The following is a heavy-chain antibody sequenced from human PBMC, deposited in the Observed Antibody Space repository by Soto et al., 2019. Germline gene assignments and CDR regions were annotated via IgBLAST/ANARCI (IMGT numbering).Heavy chain of an antibody. CDR2: INPNSGGT. CDR3: ARDSGTYRTRLPYYYYGMDV. D-gene: IGHD4-4*01. Sequence: GASVKVSCKASGYTFTGYYMHWVRQAPGQGLEWMGWINPNSGGTNYAQKFQGWVTMTRDTSISTAYMELSRLRSDDTAVYYCARDSGTYRTRLPYYYYGMDVWGQGTTVTVSS. J-gene: IGHJ6*02. V-gene: IGHV1-2*04. CDR1: GYTFTGYY.